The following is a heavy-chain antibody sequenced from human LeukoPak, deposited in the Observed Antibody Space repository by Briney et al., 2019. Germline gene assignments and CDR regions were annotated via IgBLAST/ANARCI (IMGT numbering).Heavy chain of an antibody. Sequence: PGGPLRLSCAASGFTFSISSLNWVRQAPGKGLEWVSSITRQSTYIYYADSMKGRFTISRDSAKNSLYLQMNSLRADDTAVYYCARAPSGENYFPWYFDLWGRGTLVTVSS. CDR2: ITRQSTYI. J-gene: IGHJ2*01. CDR3: ARAPSGENYFPWYFDL. V-gene: IGHV3-21*01. CDR1: GFTFSISS. D-gene: IGHD2/OR15-2a*01.